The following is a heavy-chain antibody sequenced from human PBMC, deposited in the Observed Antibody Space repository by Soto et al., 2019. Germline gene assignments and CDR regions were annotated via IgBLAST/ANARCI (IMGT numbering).Heavy chain of an antibody. CDR2: IRSKANSYAT. CDR1: GFTFSGSA. D-gene: IGHD3-3*01. V-gene: IGHV3-73*01. J-gene: IGHJ6*02. Sequence: GGSLRLSCAASGFTFSGSAMHWVRQASGKGLEWVGRIRSKANSYATAYAASVKGRFTISRDDSKNTAYLQMNSLKTEDTAVYYCTRATEDYYDFWSGYSAFVYGMDVWGQGTTVTVSS. CDR3: TRATEDYYDFWSGYSAFVYGMDV.